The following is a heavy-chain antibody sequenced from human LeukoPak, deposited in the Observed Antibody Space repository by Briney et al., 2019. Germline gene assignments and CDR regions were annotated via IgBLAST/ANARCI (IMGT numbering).Heavy chain of an antibody. D-gene: IGHD5-24*01. Sequence: SETLSLTCAVSGGSISNSNHYWGWVRQPPGKGLEWLGTIYYSGNTYYSPSLKSRVTISVDTSKNQFSLRLSSVTAADTAVYFCMRHEEEDGYNAKPFDSWGQGTLVTVSS. CDR1: GGSISNSNHY. V-gene: IGHV4-39*01. CDR2: IYYSGNT. CDR3: MRHEEEDGYNAKPFDS. J-gene: IGHJ4*02.